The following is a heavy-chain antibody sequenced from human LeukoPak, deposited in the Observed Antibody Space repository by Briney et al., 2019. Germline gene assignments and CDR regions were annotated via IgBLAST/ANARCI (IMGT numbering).Heavy chain of an antibody. J-gene: IGHJ4*02. Sequence: SETPSLTCTVSGGSVSSGSYYWNWIRQPPGKGLEWIGYIYYSGSTSYNPSLKSRATISIDTSMNQFSLKLSSVTAADTAVYYCARGVYSGTYYVDQWGQGTRVAVSS. CDR2: IYYSGST. D-gene: IGHD1-26*01. CDR3: ARGVYSGTYYVDQ. V-gene: IGHV4-61*01. CDR1: GGSVSSGSYY.